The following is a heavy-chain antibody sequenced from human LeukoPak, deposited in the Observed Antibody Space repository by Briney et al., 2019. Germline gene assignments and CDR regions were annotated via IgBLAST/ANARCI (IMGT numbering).Heavy chain of an antibody. CDR2: ISSSGSTI. CDR3: ARAWSRVDPFDM. D-gene: IGHD2-8*02. V-gene: IGHV3-11*04. CDR1: GFTFSDYY. Sequence: PGGSLRLSCAASGFTFSDYYMSWIRQAPGKGLEWVSYISSSGSTIYYADSVKGRFTISRDNANNSLYLEMNNLSAEDTAVYYCARAWSRVDPFDMWGQGTMVTVSS. J-gene: IGHJ3*02.